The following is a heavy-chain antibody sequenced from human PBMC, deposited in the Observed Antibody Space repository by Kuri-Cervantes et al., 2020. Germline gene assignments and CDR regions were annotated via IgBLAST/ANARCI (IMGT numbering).Heavy chain of an antibody. D-gene: IGHD1-1*01. J-gene: IGHJ6*02. CDR2: INPNSGGT. CDR3: ARVSGYILRAYGMDV. Sequence: GGSLRLSCKASGYIFTDYYMHWVRQAPGQELGWMGRINPNSGGTNYAQKFQGRVTMTRDTSISTAYTELSSLRSEDTAVYYCARVSGYILRAYGMDVWGQGTTVTVSS. V-gene: IGHV1/OR15-1*01. CDR1: GYIFTDYY.